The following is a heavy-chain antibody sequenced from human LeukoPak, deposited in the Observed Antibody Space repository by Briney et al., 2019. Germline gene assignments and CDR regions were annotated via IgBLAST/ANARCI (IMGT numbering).Heavy chain of an antibody. Sequence: PSETLSLTCTVSGGSISSSSYYWGWIRQPPGKGLEWLGSIYYSGSTYYNPSLKSRVTISVDTSKNQFSLKLSSVTAADTAVYYCARLYYGDYWYFDLWGRGTLVTVSS. J-gene: IGHJ2*01. CDR3: ARLYYGDYWYFDL. D-gene: IGHD4-17*01. CDR1: GGSISSSSYY. CDR2: IYYSGST. V-gene: IGHV4-39*01.